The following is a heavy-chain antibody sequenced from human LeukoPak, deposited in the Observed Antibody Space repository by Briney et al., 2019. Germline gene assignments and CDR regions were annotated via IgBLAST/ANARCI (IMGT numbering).Heavy chain of an antibody. D-gene: IGHD3-3*01. Sequence: GGSLRLSCAASGFTVSSNYMSWVRQAPGKGLEWVSYISSSGSTMYYADSVKGRFTISRDKAKNSLDLEMNSLRAEDSALYYCARRSEWYYFDYWSQGILVTVSS. V-gene: IGHV3-11*04. CDR3: ARRSEWYYFDY. CDR2: ISSSGSTM. J-gene: IGHJ4*02. CDR1: GFTVSSNY.